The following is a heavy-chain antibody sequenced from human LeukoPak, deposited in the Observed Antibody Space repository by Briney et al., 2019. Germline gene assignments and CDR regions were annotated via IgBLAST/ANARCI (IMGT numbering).Heavy chain of an antibody. D-gene: IGHD6-19*01. J-gene: IGHJ4*02. CDR3: ARASRYSSGVSGY. V-gene: IGHV3-74*01. Sequence: PVGSLRLSCAASGFTFSSYWMHWVRQAPGKGLVWVSRINTDGSSTSYADSVKGRFTISRDNAKNTLYLQMNSLRAEDTAVYYCARASRYSSGVSGYWGQGTLVTVSS. CDR2: INTDGSST. CDR1: GFTFSSYW.